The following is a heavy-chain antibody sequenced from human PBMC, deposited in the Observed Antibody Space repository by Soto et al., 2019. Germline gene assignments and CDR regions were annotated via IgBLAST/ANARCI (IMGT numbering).Heavy chain of an antibody. J-gene: IGHJ3*02. CDR2: INPSGGST. CDR1: GYTFTSYY. V-gene: IGHV1-46*01. CDR3: ARARWGTLAYCGGDCYGGGDAFDI. Sequence: QVQLVQSGAEVKKPGASVKVSCKASGYTFTSYYMHWVRQAPGQGLEWMGIINPSGGSTSYAQKFQGRVTMTRDTSTSTVYMELSSLRSEDTAVYYCARARWGTLAYCGGDCYGGGDAFDIWGQGTMVTVSS. D-gene: IGHD2-21*02.